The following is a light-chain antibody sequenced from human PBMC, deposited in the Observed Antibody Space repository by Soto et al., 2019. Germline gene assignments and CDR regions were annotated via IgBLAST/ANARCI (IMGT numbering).Light chain of an antibody. CDR3: SSYTSSSTYVV. Sequence: QSALTQPASVSGSPGQSITISCTGTSSDVGGYNYVSWYQQHPGKAPKLMIYDVSNRPSGVSNRFSGSKSGNTACLTISGPQAEDEDDYYCSSYTSSSTYVVFGGGTKLTVL. CDR1: SSDVGGYNY. V-gene: IGLV2-14*01. J-gene: IGLJ2*01. CDR2: DVS.